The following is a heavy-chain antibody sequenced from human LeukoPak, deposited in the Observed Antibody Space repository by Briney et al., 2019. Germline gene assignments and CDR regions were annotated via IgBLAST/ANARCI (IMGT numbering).Heavy chain of an antibody. CDR2: IYPSGTT. D-gene: IGHD5-12*01. V-gene: IGHV4-38-2*01. CDR1: GYSISSGYY. J-gene: IGHJ4*02. CDR3: VRGVATVVNRFDY. Sequence: SETLSLTCAVSGYSISSGYYWGWIRQPPGKGLEWIGSIYPSGTTYYNSSLKSRVTISVDTSKNQFSLNLNSVTAADTAVYYCVRGVATVVNRFDYWGQGTLVTVSS.